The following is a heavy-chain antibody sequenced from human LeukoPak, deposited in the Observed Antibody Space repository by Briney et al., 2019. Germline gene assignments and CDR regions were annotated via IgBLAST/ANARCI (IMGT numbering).Heavy chain of an antibody. J-gene: IGHJ3*02. V-gene: IGHV3-53*01. D-gene: IGHD6-25*01. CDR1: GFPVSTNY. Sequence: GGSLRLPCAAPGFPVSTNYMSWVRQAPGKGLEWVSVIYSGGSTYYADSVKGRFTISRDNSKNTLYLQMNTLRAEDTAVYYCARDLKRAFDIWGQGTMVTVSS. CDR3: ARDLKRAFDI. CDR2: IYSGGST.